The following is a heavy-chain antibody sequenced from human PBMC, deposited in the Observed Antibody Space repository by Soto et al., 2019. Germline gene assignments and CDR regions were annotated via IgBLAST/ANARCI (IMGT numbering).Heavy chain of an antibody. J-gene: IGHJ4*02. CDR3: ATDPGAFAGAMRD. V-gene: IGHV3-30*03. Sequence: VQMVESGGGVVQPGGSLRLSCAGSGFAFSRFGMHWVRQAPGKGLEWVACITFNGSKEYYVDSVKGRFAISRNNSMNTLYLQMSSLGPEDTGVYYCATDPGAFAGAMRDWGRATLVTVSS. CDR1: GFAFSRFG. CDR2: ITFNGSKE. D-gene: IGHD3-16*01.